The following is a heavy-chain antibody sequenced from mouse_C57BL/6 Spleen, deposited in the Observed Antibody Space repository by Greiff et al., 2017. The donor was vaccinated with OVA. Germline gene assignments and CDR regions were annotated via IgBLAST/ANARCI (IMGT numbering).Heavy chain of an antibody. CDR1: GFSFNTYA. CDR3: VRHGDYGLYYYAMDY. J-gene: IGHJ4*01. Sequence: EVQVVESGGGLVQPKGSLKLSCAASGFSFNTYAMNWVRQAPGKGLEWVARIRSKSNNYATYYADSVKDRFTISRDDSESMLYLQMNNLKTEDTAMYYCVRHGDYGLYYYAMDYWGQGTSVTVSS. V-gene: IGHV10-1*01. D-gene: IGHD1-1*02. CDR2: IRSKSNNYAT.